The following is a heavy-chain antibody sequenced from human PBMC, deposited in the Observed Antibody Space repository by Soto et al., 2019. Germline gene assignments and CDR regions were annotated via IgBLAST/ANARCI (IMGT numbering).Heavy chain of an antibody. D-gene: IGHD2-15*01. CDR1: GYTFTGDY. CDR2: INPNSGGT. J-gene: IGHJ6*02. Sequence: ASVKVSCKASGYTFTGDYMHWVRQAPGQGLEWMGWINPNSGGTNYAQKFQGWVTMTRDTSISTAYMELSRLRSDDTAVYYCARGSCSGGSCYSNYYYGMDVWGQGTTVTVS. CDR3: ARGSCSGGSCYSNYYYGMDV. V-gene: IGHV1-2*04.